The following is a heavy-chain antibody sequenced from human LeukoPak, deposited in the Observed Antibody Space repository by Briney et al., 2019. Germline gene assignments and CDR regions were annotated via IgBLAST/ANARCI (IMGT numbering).Heavy chain of an antibody. CDR1: GGSFSGYY. Sequence: SETLSLTCAVYGGSFSGYYWSWIRQPPGKGLEWIGEINHSGSTNYNPSLKSRVTISVDTSKNQFSLKLSSVTAADTAVYYCARGGPFDIWGQGTMVTVS. CDR3: ARGGPFDI. V-gene: IGHV4-34*01. J-gene: IGHJ3*02. CDR2: INHSGST.